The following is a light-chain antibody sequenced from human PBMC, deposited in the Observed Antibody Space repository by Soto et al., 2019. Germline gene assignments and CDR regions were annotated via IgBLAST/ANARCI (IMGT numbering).Light chain of an antibody. J-gene: IGKJ2*01. V-gene: IGKV3-20*01. CDR2: GAS. Sequence: EIVLTQSPGTLSLSPGERATLSCRASQSVSSSYLAWYQQKPDQAPRLLIYGASSRATGIPDRFSGSGSGTDFTLTISRLEPEDFAGYYCQQYGSSPSMYTFGQGTKLEIK. CDR1: QSVSSSY. CDR3: QQYGSSPSMYT.